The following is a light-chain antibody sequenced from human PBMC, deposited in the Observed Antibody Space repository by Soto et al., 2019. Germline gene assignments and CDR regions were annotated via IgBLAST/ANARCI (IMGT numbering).Light chain of an antibody. V-gene: IGKV1-27*01. CDR1: QGISNC. Sequence: DIQMTQSPSSLSSSVGDRATISCRASQGISNCLAWYQQKPGKVPKLLIYAASTRHTGVPTRFSGSGSGTDFTLTISSLQPEDVATYYCQKYSSAAFTFGPGTKVDIK. J-gene: IGKJ3*01. CDR2: AAS. CDR3: QKYSSAAFT.